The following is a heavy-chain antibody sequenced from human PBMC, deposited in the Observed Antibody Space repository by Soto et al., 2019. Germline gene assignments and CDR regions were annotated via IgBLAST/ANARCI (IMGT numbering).Heavy chain of an antibody. CDR3: AKGGSGNYLTYYYYYGMDV. J-gene: IGHJ6*02. CDR2: ISYDGNNK. D-gene: IGHD3-22*01. CDR1: GFSLSNNG. Sequence: LRLSCAASGFSLSNNGMHWVRQAPGKGLEWVAAISYDGNNKYYADSVKGRFTISRDNSKNTVYLEMNNLRAEDTAMYYCAKGGSGNYLTYYYYYGMDVWGQGTTVTVSS. V-gene: IGHV3-30*18.